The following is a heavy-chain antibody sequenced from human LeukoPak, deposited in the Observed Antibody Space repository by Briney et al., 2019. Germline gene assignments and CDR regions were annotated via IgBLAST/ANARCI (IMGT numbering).Heavy chain of an antibody. V-gene: IGHV1-69*05. CDR3: ARGLGYYYYMDV. J-gene: IGHJ6*03. CDR1: GGTFSSYA. Sequence: ASVKVSCTASGGTFSSYAISWVRQAPGQGLEWMGGIIPIFGTANYAQKFQGRVTITTDESTSTAYMELSSLRSEDTAVYYCARGLGYYYYMDVWGKGTTVTVSS. CDR2: IIPIFGTA. D-gene: IGHD7-27*01.